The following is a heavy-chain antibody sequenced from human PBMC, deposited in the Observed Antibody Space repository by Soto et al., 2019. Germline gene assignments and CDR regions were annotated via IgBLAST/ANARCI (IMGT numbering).Heavy chain of an antibody. CDR2: ISAYNGNT. J-gene: IGHJ4*02. Sequence: QVQLVQSGAEVKKPGASVKVSCKASGYTFTSYGISWVRQAPGQGLEWMGWISAYNGNTNYAQKLQGRVTMTTDTSTGTAYMELRSLRSDDTAVYYCARNSYRGDYYDSSGTFDYWGQGTLVTVSS. D-gene: IGHD3-22*01. CDR3: ARNSYRGDYYDSSGTFDY. CDR1: GYTFTSYG. V-gene: IGHV1-18*04.